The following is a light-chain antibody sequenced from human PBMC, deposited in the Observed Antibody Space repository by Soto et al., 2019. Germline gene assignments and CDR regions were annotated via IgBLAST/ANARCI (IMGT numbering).Light chain of an antibody. CDR2: GAS. CDR3: QQYNDWPT. CDR1: ETVSSW. J-gene: IGKJ1*01. V-gene: IGKV3-15*01. Sequence: DIQMTQSPATLSASLGDRVTISCRASETVSSWLAWYQQKPGKGPKLLIYGASSLHSGVPARFSGSGSGTEFTLTISSLQSEDFAVYYCQQYNDWPTFGQGTKVDIK.